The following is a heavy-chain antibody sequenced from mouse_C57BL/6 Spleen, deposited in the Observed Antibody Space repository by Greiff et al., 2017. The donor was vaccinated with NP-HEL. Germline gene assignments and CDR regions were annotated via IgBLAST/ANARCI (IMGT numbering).Heavy chain of an antibody. V-gene: IGHV5-17*01. CDR3: ARNYGSSYEIGY. Sequence: EVKLMESGGGLVKPGGSLKLSCAASGFTFSDYGMHWVRQAPEKGLEWVAYISSGSSTIYYADTVKGRFTISRDNAKHTLFLQMTSLRSEDTAMYYCARNYGSSYEIGYWGQGTTLTVSS. D-gene: IGHD1-1*01. CDR1: GFTFSDYG. J-gene: IGHJ2*01. CDR2: ISSGSSTI.